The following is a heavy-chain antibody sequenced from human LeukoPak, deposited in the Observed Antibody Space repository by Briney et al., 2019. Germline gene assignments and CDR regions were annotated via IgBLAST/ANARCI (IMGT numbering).Heavy chain of an antibody. D-gene: IGHD2-21*02. CDR1: GYTFTNYG. CDR2: ISAYTGDT. V-gene: IGHV1-18*01. CDR3: ARGLGLRLRPSRFDP. J-gene: IGHJ5*02. Sequence: ASVNVSCKTSGYTFTNYGIGWVRQAPGQGLEWMGWISAYTGDTHYVQKFHDSVTMTIDTSTNTAYMQLTTLTSDDTAVYYCARGLGLRLRPSRFDPWGQGTLVTVSP.